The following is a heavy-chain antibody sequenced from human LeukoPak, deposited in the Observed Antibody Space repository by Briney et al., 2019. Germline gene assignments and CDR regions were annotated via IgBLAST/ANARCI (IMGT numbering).Heavy chain of an antibody. V-gene: IGHV4-34*01. CDR1: GGSFSGYY. Sequence: SETLSLTCAAYGGSFSGYYRSWIRQPPGKRLEWIGEINHSGSTNYNPSLKSRVSVSVDTSKNQFSLKLSSVTAADTAVYYCARSIDTAMVSRYFDYWGQGTLVTVSS. J-gene: IGHJ4*02. CDR3: ARSIDTAMVSRYFDY. D-gene: IGHD5-18*01. CDR2: INHSGST.